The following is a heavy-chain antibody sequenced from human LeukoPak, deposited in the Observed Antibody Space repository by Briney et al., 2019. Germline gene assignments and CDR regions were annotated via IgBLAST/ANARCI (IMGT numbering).Heavy chain of an antibody. CDR3: ARAPLGFLGWRGPYFDY. V-gene: IGHV3-66*02. D-gene: IGHD3-3*02. J-gene: IGHJ4*02. Sequence: SGRSLRLSCAASGFTVSSIYMSWVRQAPGKGLEWVSIIYSDGTTYYADSVKGRFTISRDSSKNTLYLQMNSLRPEDTAVYYCARAPLGFLGWRGPYFDYWGQGTLVTVSS. CDR1: GFTVSSIY. CDR2: IYSDGTT.